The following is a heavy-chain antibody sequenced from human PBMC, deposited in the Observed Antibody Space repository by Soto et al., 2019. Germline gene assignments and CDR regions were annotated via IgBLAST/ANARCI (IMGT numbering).Heavy chain of an antibody. CDR3: ARVVYCSSTSCGPHYYYGMDV. V-gene: IGHV1-18*04. CDR2: ISAYNGNT. D-gene: IGHD2-2*01. J-gene: IGHJ6*02. CDR1: GYTFTNYG. Sequence: ASVKVSCKASGYTFTNYGISWVRQAPGQGLEWMGWISAYNGNTNYAQKLQGRVTMTTDTSTSTAYMELRSLRSDDTAVYSCARVVYCSSTSCGPHYYYGMDVWGQGTTVTVSS.